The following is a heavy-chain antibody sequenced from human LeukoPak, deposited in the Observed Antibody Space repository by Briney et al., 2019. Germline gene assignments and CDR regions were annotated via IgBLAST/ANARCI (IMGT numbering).Heavy chain of an antibody. J-gene: IGHJ6*03. V-gene: IGHV3-23*01. CDR3: AKASICSSTSCREGYYYYYMDV. CDR1: GFTFSTYG. Sequence: GGSLRLSCAGSGFTFSTYGMTWVRQAPGKGLEWVSAISGSGGSTYYADSVKGRFTISRDNSKNTLYLQMNSLRAEDTAVYYCAKASICSSTSCREGYYYYYMDVWGKGTTVTVSS. D-gene: IGHD2-2*01. CDR2: ISGSGGST.